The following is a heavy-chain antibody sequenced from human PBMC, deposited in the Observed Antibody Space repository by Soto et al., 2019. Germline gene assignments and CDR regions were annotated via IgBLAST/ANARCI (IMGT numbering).Heavy chain of an antibody. CDR3: ARHRARNWFDP. D-gene: IGHD6-6*01. CDR2: IYYSGST. J-gene: IGHJ5*02. Sequence: PSETLSLSCIVSGGSISSSSYCWGWLRQPPGKGLEWIGSIYYSGSTYYSPSLKSRVTISVDTSKSQFSLKLRSVTAADTAVFYCARHRARNWFDPWGQGTLVTVSS. CDR1: GGSISSSSYC. V-gene: IGHV4-39*01.